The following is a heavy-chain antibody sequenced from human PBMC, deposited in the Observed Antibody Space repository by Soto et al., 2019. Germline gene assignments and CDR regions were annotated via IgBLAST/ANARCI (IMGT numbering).Heavy chain of an antibody. CDR3: ARGGTSSRGDI. D-gene: IGHD2-2*01. CDR2: IDPSDSYT. V-gene: IGHV5-10-1*01. Sequence: GESLKISCKGCGYSVNSYWISWVRQMPGKGLEWMGRIDPSDSYTNYSPSFQGHVTISADKSISTAYLQWSSLKASDTAMYYCARGGTSSRGDIWGQGTMVTVSS. CDR1: GYSVNSYW. J-gene: IGHJ3*02.